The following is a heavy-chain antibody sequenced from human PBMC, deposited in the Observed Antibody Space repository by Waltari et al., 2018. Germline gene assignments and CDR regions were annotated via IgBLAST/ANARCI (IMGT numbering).Heavy chain of an antibody. D-gene: IGHD6-13*01. Sequence: EVQLLESGGGLVQPGGSLRLSCAASGFTFSSYAMSWVRQAPGKGLEWVSAISGRGGSTYYADSVKGRFTISRDNAKNSLYLQMNSLRAEDTAVYYCARLNSSSWYSWFDPWGQGTLVTVSS. CDR3: ARLNSSSWYSWFDP. CDR2: ISGRGGST. J-gene: IGHJ5*02. V-gene: IGHV3-23*01. CDR1: GFTFSSYA.